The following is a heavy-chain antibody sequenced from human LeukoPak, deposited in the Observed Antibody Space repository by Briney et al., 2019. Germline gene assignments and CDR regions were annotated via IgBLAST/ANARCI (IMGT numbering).Heavy chain of an antibody. D-gene: IGHD3-10*01. CDR1: GGSFSGYY. CDR3: ARAEYYYGSGSYLGIDY. Sequence: SETLSLTCAVYGGSFSGYYWSWIRQPPGKGLEWIGEINHSGSTNYNPSLKSRVTISVDTSKNQFSLKLSSVTAADTAVYYCARAEYYYGSGSYLGIDYWGQGTLVTVSS. J-gene: IGHJ4*02. CDR2: INHSGST. V-gene: IGHV4-34*01.